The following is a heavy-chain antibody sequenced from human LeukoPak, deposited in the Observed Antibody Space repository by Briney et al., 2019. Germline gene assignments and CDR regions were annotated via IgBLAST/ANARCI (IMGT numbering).Heavy chain of an antibody. Sequence: ASVKLSCNASGYTFTSYDINWVRQATGQGLEWMGWMNTNSGNTGYAQKFQGRVTMTRNTSISTAYMELSSLRSEDTAVYYCARGLGGYTNWFDPWGQGTLVTVSS. CDR2: MNTNSGNT. J-gene: IGHJ5*02. CDR3: ARGLGGYTNWFDP. V-gene: IGHV1-8*01. CDR1: GYTFTSYD. D-gene: IGHD3-22*01.